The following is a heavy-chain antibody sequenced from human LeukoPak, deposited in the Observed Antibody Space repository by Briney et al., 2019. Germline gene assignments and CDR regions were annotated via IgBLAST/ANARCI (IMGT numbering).Heavy chain of an antibody. Sequence: PSETLSLTCTVSGGSISSYYWSWIRQPPGKGLELFGYIYYSGSTNYNPSLKSRVTISVDTSKNQFSLKLSSVTAADTAVYYCARDTGLQYYYYYMDVWGKGTTVTVSS. V-gene: IGHV4-59*01. CDR2: IYYSGST. J-gene: IGHJ6*03. CDR3: ARDTGLQYYYYYMDV. CDR1: GGSISSYY. D-gene: IGHD4-11*01.